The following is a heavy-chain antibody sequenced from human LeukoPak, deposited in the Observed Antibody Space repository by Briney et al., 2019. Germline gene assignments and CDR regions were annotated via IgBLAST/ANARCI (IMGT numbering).Heavy chain of an antibody. CDR1: GYTFTSYD. J-gene: IGHJ6*02. V-gene: IGHV1-8*01. CDR2: MNPNSGNT. CDR3: ARDWPHKKLTTVPTRHYYGMDV. D-gene: IGHD4-4*01. Sequence: ASVKVSCKASGYTFTSYDINWVRQATGQGLEWMGWMNPNSGNTGYAQKFQGRVTMTRNTSISTAYMELSSLRSEDTAVYYCARDWPHKKLTTVPTRHYYGMDVWGQGTTVTVSS.